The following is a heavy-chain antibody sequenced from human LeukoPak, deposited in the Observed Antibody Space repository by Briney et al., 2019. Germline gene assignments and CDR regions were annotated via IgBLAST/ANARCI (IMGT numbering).Heavy chain of an antibody. Sequence: SETLSLTCTVSGGSISSGSYYWSWIRQPAGKGLEWIGRICTSGSTNYNPSLKSRVTISVDTSKNQFSLKLSSVTAEDTAVYYFARDFKVIGFEPGYSSGWLKGWFDPWGPGTLVTVSS. CDR2: ICTSGST. J-gene: IGHJ5*02. CDR1: GGSISSGSYY. CDR3: ARDFKVIGFEPGYSSGWLKGWFDP. V-gene: IGHV4-61*02. D-gene: IGHD6-19*01.